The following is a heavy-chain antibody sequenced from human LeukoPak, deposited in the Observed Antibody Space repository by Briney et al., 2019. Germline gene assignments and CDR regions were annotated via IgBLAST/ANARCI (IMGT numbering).Heavy chain of an antibody. J-gene: IGHJ3*02. CDR1: GGSISGGGYY. CDR3: ARDSLLSNAFDI. D-gene: IGHD3-10*01. V-gene: IGHV4-31*03. CDR2: IYYSGST. Sequence: SETLSLTCTVSGGSISGGGYYWSWIRQHPGKGLEWIGYIYYSGSTYYNPSLKSRVTISVDTSKNQFSLKLSSVTAADTAVYYCARDSLLSNAFDIWGQGTMVTVSS.